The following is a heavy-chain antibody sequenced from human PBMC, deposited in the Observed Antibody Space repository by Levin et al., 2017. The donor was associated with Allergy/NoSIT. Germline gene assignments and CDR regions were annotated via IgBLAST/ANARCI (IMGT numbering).Heavy chain of an antibody. J-gene: IGHJ6*02. CDR1: GFTFSSYD. V-gene: IGHV3-13*01. Sequence: GESLKISCVVSGFTFSSYDMHWVRQATGEGLEWVSAIGTSGDTHYPGSVKGRFTISRDNAKNSFYLQMNSLRAGDTAVYYCARGGSFDFWRDARVAGIMDVWGQGTTVTVS. CDR3: ARGGSFDFWRDARVAGIMDV. D-gene: IGHD3-3*01. CDR2: IGTSGDT.